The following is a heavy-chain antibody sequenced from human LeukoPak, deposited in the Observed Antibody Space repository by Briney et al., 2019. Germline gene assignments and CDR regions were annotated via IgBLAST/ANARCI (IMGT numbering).Heavy chain of an antibody. CDR2: INPNSGGA. Sequence: ASVKVSCKASGYTFTGYYMHWVGQAPGQGGEGMGWINPNSGGANYAQKFQGRVTMIRDTSISTAYMELSRLRSDDTAVYYCARGYDFWSGYPPYYYYGMDVWGQGTTVTVSS. V-gene: IGHV1-2*02. CDR3: ARGYDFWSGYPPYYYYGMDV. J-gene: IGHJ6*02. CDR1: GYTFTGYY. D-gene: IGHD3-3*01.